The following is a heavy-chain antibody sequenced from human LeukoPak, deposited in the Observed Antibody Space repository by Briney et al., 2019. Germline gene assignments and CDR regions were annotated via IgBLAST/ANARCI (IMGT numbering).Heavy chain of an antibody. CDR3: AKWSGSKPRWYYYYMDV. Sequence: GGSLRLSRAASGFTFSSYGMHWVRQAPGKGLEWVAVIWYDGSNKYYADSVKGRFTISRDNSKNTLYLQMNSLRAEDTAVYYCAKWSGSKPRWYYYYMDVWGKGTTVTVSS. CDR1: GFTFSSYG. D-gene: IGHD1-26*01. V-gene: IGHV3-33*06. CDR2: IWYDGSNK. J-gene: IGHJ6*03.